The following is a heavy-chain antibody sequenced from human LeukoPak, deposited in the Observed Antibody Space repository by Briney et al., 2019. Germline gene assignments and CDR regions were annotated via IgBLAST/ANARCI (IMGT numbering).Heavy chain of an antibody. CDR3: ARTITMVRGVIRTALPY. CDR1: GYTFTGYY. J-gene: IGHJ4*02. Sequence: ASVKVSCKASGYTFTGYYMHWVRQAPGQGLEWMGWINPNSGGTNYAQKFQGRVTMTRDTSISTAYMELSRLRSDDTAVCYCARTITMVRGVIRTALPYWGQGTLVTVSS. D-gene: IGHD3-10*01. V-gene: IGHV1-2*02. CDR2: INPNSGGT.